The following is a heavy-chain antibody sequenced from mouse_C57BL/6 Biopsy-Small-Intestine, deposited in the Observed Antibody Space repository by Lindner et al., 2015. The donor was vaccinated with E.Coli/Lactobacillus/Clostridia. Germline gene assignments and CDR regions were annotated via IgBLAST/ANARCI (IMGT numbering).Heavy chain of an antibody. CDR1: GFSFNTYA. CDR2: IRSKSNNYAT. Sequence: VQLQESGGGMVQPKGSLKLSCAASGFSFNTYAMNWVRQAPGEGLEWVARIRSKSNNYATYYADSVKDRFTISRDDSESMLFLQMNNLATEDTAMYYCVRQYYGNTYVGYFDVWGTGTTVTVSS. J-gene: IGHJ1*03. V-gene: IGHV10-1*01. D-gene: IGHD1-1*01. CDR3: VRQYYGNTYVGYFDV.